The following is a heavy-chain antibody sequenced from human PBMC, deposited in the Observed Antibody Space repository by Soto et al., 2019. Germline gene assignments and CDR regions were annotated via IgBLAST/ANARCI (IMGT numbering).Heavy chain of an antibody. D-gene: IGHD2-2*01. J-gene: IGHJ6*03. CDR3: ARSVVPAASGGNYYYYYYMDV. Sequence: ASVKVSCKASGYTFTSYGISWVRQAPGQGLEWMGWIGAYNGNTNYAQKLQGRVTMTTDTSTSTAYMELRSLRSDDTAVYYCARSVVPAASGGNYYYYYYMDVWGKGTTVTVSS. V-gene: IGHV1-18*01. CDR2: IGAYNGNT. CDR1: GYTFTSYG.